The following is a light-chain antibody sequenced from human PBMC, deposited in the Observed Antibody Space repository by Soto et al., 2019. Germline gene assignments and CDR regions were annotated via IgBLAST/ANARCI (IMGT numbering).Light chain of an antibody. CDR2: GVS. CDR3: HQYVIPPWT. Sequence: VFTPSPGTLSLSPRGRATLSCRASQSFYSNSLAWYQQKPGQAPRLLIYGVSSRATGIPDRFSGSRSGTDFTLTISRLEPEDFAVYYCHQYVIPPWTFGLGTKVDIK. V-gene: IGKV3-20*01. J-gene: IGKJ1*01. CDR1: QSFYSNS.